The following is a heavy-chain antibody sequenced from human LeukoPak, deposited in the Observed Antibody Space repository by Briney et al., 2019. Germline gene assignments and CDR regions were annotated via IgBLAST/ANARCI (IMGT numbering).Heavy chain of an antibody. D-gene: IGHD6-13*01. Sequence: GASVKVSCKASGYTFTSYYMHWVRQAPGQGLEWMGIINPSGGSTSYAQKFQGRVTMTRDMSTSTVYMELSSLRSEDTAVYYRAREGGGIAAADYWGQGTLVTVSS. V-gene: IGHV1-46*01. CDR1: GYTFTSYY. CDR3: AREGGGIAAADY. J-gene: IGHJ4*02. CDR2: INPSGGST.